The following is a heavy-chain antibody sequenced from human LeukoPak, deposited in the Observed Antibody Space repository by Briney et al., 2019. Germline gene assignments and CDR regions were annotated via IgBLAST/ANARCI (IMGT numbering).Heavy chain of an antibody. CDR2: ISSSGSTI. Sequence: GGSLRLSCAASGFTFSDYYMSWIRQAPGKGLEWVSYISSSGSTIYYADSVKGRFTISRDNAKNSLYLQMNSLRAEDTAVYYCARATGHYDILTGYCNVGYFDYWGQGTLVTVSS. CDR1: GFTFSDYY. V-gene: IGHV3-11*01. J-gene: IGHJ4*02. CDR3: ARATGHYDILTGYCNVGYFDY. D-gene: IGHD3-9*01.